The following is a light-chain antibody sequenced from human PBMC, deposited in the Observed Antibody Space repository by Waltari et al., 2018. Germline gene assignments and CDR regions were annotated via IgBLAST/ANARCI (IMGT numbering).Light chain of an antibody. V-gene: IGLV3-21*04. CDR3: QVWDDSNNSGV. CDR1: NMDPKS. CDR2: YDS. Sequence: YVLTQPPSLSVAPGETATVTRGGDNMDPKSVNWYQFKQGQAPLLVMFYDSDRPPGIPERLSGSNSGNTATLTITWVEAGDEADYHCQVWDDSNNSGVFGGGTKLTVL. J-gene: IGLJ3*02.